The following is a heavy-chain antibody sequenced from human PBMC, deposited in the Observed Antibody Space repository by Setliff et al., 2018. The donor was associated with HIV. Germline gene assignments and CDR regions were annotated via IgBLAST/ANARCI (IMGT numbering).Heavy chain of an antibody. CDR3: ARGEKRFLEWLPLDYYYYYYMDV. J-gene: IGHJ6*03. Sequence: ASVKVSCKASGYTFTRYGIRWVRQAPGQGLEWMGWISTYNGNTNYAQKLQGRVTMTTDTSTRTAYMELRSLRSDDTAVYYCARGEKRFLEWLPLDYYYYYYMDVWGKGITVTVSS. CDR1: GYTFTRYG. CDR2: ISTYNGNT. D-gene: IGHD3-3*01. V-gene: IGHV1-18*01.